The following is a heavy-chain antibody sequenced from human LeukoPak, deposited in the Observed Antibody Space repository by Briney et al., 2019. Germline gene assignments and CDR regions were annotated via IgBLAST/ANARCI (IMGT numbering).Heavy chain of an antibody. J-gene: IGHJ4*02. CDR1: GGSFSGYY. V-gene: IGHV4-34*01. D-gene: IGHD3-10*01. Sequence: SETLSLTCAVYGGSFSGYYWSWIRQPPGKGLEWIGEINHSGSTNYNPSLKSRVTISVDTSKNQFSLKLSSVTAADTAVHYCAREDSYYYGSGSYSIIDYWGQGTLVTVSS. CDR3: AREDSYYYGSGSYSIIDY. CDR2: INHSGST.